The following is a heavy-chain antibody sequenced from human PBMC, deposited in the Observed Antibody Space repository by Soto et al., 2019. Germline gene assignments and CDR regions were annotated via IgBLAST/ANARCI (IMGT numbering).Heavy chain of an antibody. CDR2: INPSGGST. Sequence: GASVKVSCKASGYTFTSYYMHWVRQAPGQGLEWMGIINPSGGSTSYAQKFQGRVTMTRDTSTSTVYMELSSLRSEDTAVYYCARGAFTDRYYCDSSGPRPLRYWGQGTLVTVSS. J-gene: IGHJ4*02. CDR3: ARGAFTDRYYCDSSGPRPLRY. D-gene: IGHD3-22*01. V-gene: IGHV1-46*01. CDR1: GYTFTSYY.